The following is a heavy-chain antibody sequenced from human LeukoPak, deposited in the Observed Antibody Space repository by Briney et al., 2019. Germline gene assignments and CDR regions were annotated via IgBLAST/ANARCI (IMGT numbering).Heavy chain of an antibody. D-gene: IGHD3-3*01. V-gene: IGHV4-4*07. Sequence: SETLSLTCTASGGSISSYYWSWIRQPAGKGLEWIGRIYTSGGTNYNPSLKSRVTMSVDTSKNQFSLKLSSVPAADTAVYYCARGNTDYDFWSGYYIGWFDPWGQGTLVTVSS. CDR2: IYTSGGT. CDR1: GGSISSYY. CDR3: ARGNTDYDFWSGYYIGWFDP. J-gene: IGHJ5*02.